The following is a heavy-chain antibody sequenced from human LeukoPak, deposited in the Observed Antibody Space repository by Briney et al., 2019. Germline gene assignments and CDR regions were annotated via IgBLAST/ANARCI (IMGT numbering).Heavy chain of an antibody. CDR2: IKSTVDGGTT. CDR3: TTGGNVIVAGTRAFDI. V-gene: IGHV3-15*01. J-gene: IGHJ3*02. D-gene: IGHD6-19*01. Sequence: GGSLRLSCAASGFTFSNAGMTWVRQVPGKGLEWVGRIKSTVDGGTTDLAAPVKGRFTVSRDDSENTLYLQMSSLRTEDTAVYYCTTGGNVIVAGTRAFDIWGHGTTVIVS. CDR1: GFTFSNAG.